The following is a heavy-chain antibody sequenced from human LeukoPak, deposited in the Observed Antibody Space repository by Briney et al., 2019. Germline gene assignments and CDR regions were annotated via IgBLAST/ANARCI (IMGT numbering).Heavy chain of an antibody. CDR3: AKGSGINHYHWIDP. Sequence: GGSLRLSCAASGFTFSSYGMHWVRQAPGKGLEWVAVISYDGSNKYYADSVKGRFTISRDNSKNTLYLQMNSLRAEDTAVYYCAKGSGINHYHWIDPWGQGTLVTVSS. D-gene: IGHD1-14*01. V-gene: IGHV3-30*18. CDR1: GFTFSSYG. J-gene: IGHJ5*02. CDR2: ISYDGSNK.